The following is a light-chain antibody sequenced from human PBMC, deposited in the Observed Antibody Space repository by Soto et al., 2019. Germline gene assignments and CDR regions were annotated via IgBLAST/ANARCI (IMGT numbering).Light chain of an antibody. V-gene: IGLV1-40*01. Sequence: QSVLTQPPSVSGAPGQRVTISCTGSSSNIGAGYDVHWYQQLPGTAPKLLIYSNSNRPSGVPDRFSGSKSGTSASLAITGLQAEDEADYYCQSSDSSLSGHVVFGGGTKVTVL. J-gene: IGLJ2*01. CDR3: QSSDSSLSGHVV. CDR1: SSNIGAGYD. CDR2: SNS.